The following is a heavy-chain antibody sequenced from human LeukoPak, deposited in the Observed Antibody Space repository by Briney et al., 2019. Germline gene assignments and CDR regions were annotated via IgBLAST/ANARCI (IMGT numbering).Heavy chain of an antibody. Sequence: PSETLSLTCAVYGGSFSGYYWNWIRQPPGKGLEWIGEINHSGSTNYIPSLKSRVTISVDTSKNQFSLKLSSVTAADTAVYYCARGSKILGDKWFDPWGQGTLVTVSS. V-gene: IGHV4-34*01. CDR3: ARGSKILGDKWFDP. J-gene: IGHJ5*02. CDR2: INHSGST. CDR1: GGSFSGYY. D-gene: IGHD1-26*01.